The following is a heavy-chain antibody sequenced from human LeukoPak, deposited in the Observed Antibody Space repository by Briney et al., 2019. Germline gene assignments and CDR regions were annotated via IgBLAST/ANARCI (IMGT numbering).Heavy chain of an antibody. V-gene: IGHV4-30-2*01. CDR2: IYHSGST. J-gene: IGHJ4*02. CDR1: GGSISSGGYS. CDR3: ARAYDSSGYLRSAFDY. D-gene: IGHD3-22*01. Sequence: SQTLSLTCAVSGGSISSGGYSWSWIRQPPGKGLEWIGNIYHSGSTYYNPSLKSRVTISVDRSKNQFSLKLSSVTAADTAVYYCARAYDSSGYLRSAFDYWGQGTLVTVSS.